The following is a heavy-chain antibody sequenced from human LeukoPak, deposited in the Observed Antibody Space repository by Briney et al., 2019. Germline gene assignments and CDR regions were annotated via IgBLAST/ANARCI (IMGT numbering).Heavy chain of an antibody. V-gene: IGHV3-66*01. CDR3: ARGPNSTGWYNRHYYCYHYMDV. D-gene: IGHD6-19*01. CDR2: IDSGGSP. Sequence: GGSLTLSCGASGFTASSNYLSWFHQAPGKGLDLVSVIDSGGSPYYADSVKGRFNISRDNSKNTLYLQMNSLRAEDTAVYYCARGPNSTGWYNRHYYCYHYMDVWGKGTTVTISS. CDR1: GFTASSNY. J-gene: IGHJ6*03.